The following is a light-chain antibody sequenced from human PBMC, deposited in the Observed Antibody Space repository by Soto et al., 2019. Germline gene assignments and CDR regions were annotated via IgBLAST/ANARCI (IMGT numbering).Light chain of an antibody. J-gene: IGKJ1*01. CDR2: GAS. CDR3: QQYYNWPWT. V-gene: IGKV3-15*01. CDR1: QSISDT. Sequence: EIVMTQSQATLSVSPGGRATLSCRASQSISDTLAWYQQKPGQAHRLLIHGASTRAPGFPARFSGSGSGTDFTLTISSLQSEDFAVYYCQQYYNWPWTFGQGTKVEIK.